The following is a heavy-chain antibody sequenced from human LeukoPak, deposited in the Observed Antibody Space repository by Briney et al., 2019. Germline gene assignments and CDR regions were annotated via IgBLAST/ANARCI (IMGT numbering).Heavy chain of an antibody. CDR3: ARRDLRYYYYGMDV. CDR1: GYTFTGYY. CDR2: INPNSGGT. J-gene: IGHJ6*02. V-gene: IGHV1-2*02. D-gene: IGHD4-17*01. Sequence: ASVKASCKASGYTFTGYYMHWVRQAPGQGLEWMGWINPNSGGTNYAQKFQGGVTMTRDTSISTAYMELSRLRSDDTAVYYCARRDLRYYYYGMDVWGQGTTVTVSS.